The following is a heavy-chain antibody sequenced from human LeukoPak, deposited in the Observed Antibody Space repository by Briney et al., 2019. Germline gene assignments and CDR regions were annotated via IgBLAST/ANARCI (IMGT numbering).Heavy chain of an antibody. CDR3: ARALSSGSYYDY. V-gene: IGHV3-30-3*01. CDR2: ISYDGSNK. D-gene: IGHD3-10*01. J-gene: IGHJ4*02. Sequence: QPGRSLRLSCAASGFTFSSYAMHWVRQAPGKGLEWVAVISYDGSNKYYADSVKGRFTISRDNSKNTLYLQMNSLRAEDTAVYYCARALSSGSYYDYWGQGTLVTVSS. CDR1: GFTFSSYA.